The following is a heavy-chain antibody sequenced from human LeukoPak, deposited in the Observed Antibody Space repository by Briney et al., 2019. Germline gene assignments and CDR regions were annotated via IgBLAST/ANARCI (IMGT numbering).Heavy chain of an antibody. CDR1: GFTFSDYY. CDR2: ISSSGSDI. Sequence: GGSLRLSCAASGFTFSDYYMSWIRQAPGKGLEWISYISSSGSDIYYADSVKGRFTISRDNSGDSLYLQMNSLRDDDTSMYYCARDASALYWGRGTLVTVSS. J-gene: IGHJ4*02. CDR3: ARDASALY. D-gene: IGHD6-19*01. V-gene: IGHV3-11*04.